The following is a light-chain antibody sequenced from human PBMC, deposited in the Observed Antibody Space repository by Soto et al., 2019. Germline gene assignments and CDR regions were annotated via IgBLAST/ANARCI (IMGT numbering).Light chain of an antibody. CDR1: QSVSSSY. V-gene: IGKV3-20*01. CDR3: QQYCSSTWR. Sequence: EIVLTQSPGTLSLSPGERATLSCRASQSVSSSYLAWYQQKPGQAPRLLIYGASSRATGIPDRFSGSGSGTDFTLTISRLEPEDFAVYYCQQYCSSTWRFGQGTKVEIK. J-gene: IGKJ1*01. CDR2: GAS.